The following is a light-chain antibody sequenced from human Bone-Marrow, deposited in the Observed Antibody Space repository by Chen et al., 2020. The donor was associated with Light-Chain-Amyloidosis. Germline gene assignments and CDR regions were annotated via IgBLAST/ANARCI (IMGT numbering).Light chain of an antibody. CDR1: SSDVGGDNH. V-gene: IGLV2-14*01. CDR2: EVT. CDR3: SSYTITNTLV. J-gene: IGLJ1*01. Sequence: QSALTQPASVSGSPGQSITISCTGTSSDVGGDNHVSWYQQHPEKAPNLMIYEVTNRPSWVPDRFAGSKSDNTTALTISGLKTEDEAECFWSSYTITNTLVFGSGTRVTVL.